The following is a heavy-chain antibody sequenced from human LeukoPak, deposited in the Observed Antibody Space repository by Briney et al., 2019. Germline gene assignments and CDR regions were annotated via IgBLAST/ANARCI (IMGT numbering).Heavy chain of an antibody. J-gene: IGHJ5*02. Sequence: SETLSLTCAVSGGSISSSNWWSWVRPPPGKGLEWIGEIYHSGSTNYNPSLKSRVTISVDKSKNQFSLKLSSATAADTAVYYCARIMGRGYCSSTSCRGDWFDPWGQGTLVTVSS. CDR2: IYHSGST. CDR3: ARIMGRGYCSSTSCRGDWFDP. D-gene: IGHD2-2*01. CDR1: GGSISSSNW. V-gene: IGHV4-4*02.